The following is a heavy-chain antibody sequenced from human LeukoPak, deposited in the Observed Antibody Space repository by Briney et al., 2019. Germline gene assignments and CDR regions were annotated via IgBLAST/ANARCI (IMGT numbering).Heavy chain of an antibody. CDR2: IIPIHGIA. D-gene: IGHD3-3*01. CDR1: GCTFGSYA. V-gene: IGHV1-69*04. J-gene: IGHJ5*02. CDR3: ARDPGHDFWSGSIWFDP. Sequence: GASVKVSCKASGCTFGSYAISWVRQAPGQGLEWMGRIIPIHGIANYAQKFQGRVTITADKSTSTAYMELSSLRSEDTAVYYCARDPGHDFWSGSIWFDPWGQGNLVTVSS.